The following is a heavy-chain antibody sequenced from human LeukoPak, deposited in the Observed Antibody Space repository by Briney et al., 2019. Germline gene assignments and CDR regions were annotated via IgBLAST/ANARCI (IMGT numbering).Heavy chain of an antibody. CDR1: GYTFTSYG. Sequence: ASVKVSCKASGYTFTSYGISWVRQAPGQGLEWMGWISAYNGNTNYAQKLQGRVTMTTDTSTSTAYMELRSLRSDDTAVYYCARDLYGSGSYYVYFDYWGQGTLVTVSS. V-gene: IGHV1-18*01. J-gene: IGHJ4*02. CDR2: ISAYNGNT. CDR3: ARDLYGSGSYYVYFDY. D-gene: IGHD3-10*01.